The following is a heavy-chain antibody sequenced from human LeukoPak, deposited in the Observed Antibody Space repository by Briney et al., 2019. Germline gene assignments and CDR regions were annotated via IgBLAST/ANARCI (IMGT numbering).Heavy chain of an antibody. CDR3: ARAQLWFGTYYFDY. V-gene: IGHV3-21*01. CDR1: GFTFSNFG. J-gene: IGHJ4*02. D-gene: IGHD3-10*01. Sequence: GGSLRLSCAASGFTFSNFGMNWVRQAPGKGLEWVSSITSSNSDIYYADSVKGRFTISRDNAKNSLYLQMNSLRAEDTAVYYCARAQLWFGTYYFDYWGQGTLVTVSS. CDR2: ITSSNSDI.